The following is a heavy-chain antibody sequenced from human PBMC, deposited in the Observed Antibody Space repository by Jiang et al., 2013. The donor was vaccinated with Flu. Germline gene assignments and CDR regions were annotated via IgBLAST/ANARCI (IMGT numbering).Heavy chain of an antibody. Sequence: KPSETLSLTCTVSGGSISSSSYYWGWIRQPPGKGLEWIGSIYYSGSTYYNPSLKSRVTISVDTSKNQFSLKLSSVTAADTAVYYCARAHEGGYYGDLNIDYWGQGTLVTVSS. CDR2: IYYSGST. V-gene: IGHV4-39*07. D-gene: IGHD4-17*01. CDR3: ARAHEGGYYGDLNIDY. J-gene: IGHJ4*02. CDR1: GGSISSSSYY.